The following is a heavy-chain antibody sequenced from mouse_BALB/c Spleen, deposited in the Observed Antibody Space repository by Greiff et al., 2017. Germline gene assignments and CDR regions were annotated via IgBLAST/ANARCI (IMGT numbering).Heavy chain of an antibody. J-gene: IGHJ4*01. CDR3: ARESGYLYAMDY. CDR2: IWAGGST. Sequence: VKVVESGPGLVAPSQSLSITCTVSGFSLTSYGVHWVRQPPGKGLEWLGVIWAGGSTNYNSALMSRLSISKDNSKSQVFLKMNSLQTDDTAMYYCARESGYLYAMDYWGQGTSVTVSS. D-gene: IGHD5-1*01. CDR1: GFSLTSYG. V-gene: IGHV2-9*02.